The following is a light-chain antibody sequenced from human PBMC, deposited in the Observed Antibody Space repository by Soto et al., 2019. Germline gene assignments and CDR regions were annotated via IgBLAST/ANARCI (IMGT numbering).Light chain of an antibody. V-gene: IGKV3-20*01. J-gene: IGKJ1*01. CDR3: QQYGSSPRT. CDR2: GAS. Sequence: EIVLTQSPGTLSLSPGERATLSCRASQSVSSSYLAWYQQKPDQAPRLLIYGASRMATGIPYRFSGSGSGTDFTLTISRLEPEDFAVYYCQQYGSSPRTFGQGTKVEIK. CDR1: QSVSSSY.